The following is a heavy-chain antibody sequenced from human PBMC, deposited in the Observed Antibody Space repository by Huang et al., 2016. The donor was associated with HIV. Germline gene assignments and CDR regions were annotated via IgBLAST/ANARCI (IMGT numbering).Heavy chain of an antibody. CDR1: GFSLSRYS. D-gene: IGHD5-18*01. Sequence: EEQLVESGGGLVKPGGSLRLSCAVSGFSLSRYSMHWVRQAQGKGLEWVSYISSSSSTMHYADSVKGRFTISRDNAKNLLYLQMHSLRAEDTAIYYCARDRFGWIQPTEPFYIWGQGTLVSVSS. J-gene: IGHJ3*02. CDR3: ARDRFGWIQPTEPFYI. V-gene: IGHV3-48*01. CDR2: ISSSSSTM.